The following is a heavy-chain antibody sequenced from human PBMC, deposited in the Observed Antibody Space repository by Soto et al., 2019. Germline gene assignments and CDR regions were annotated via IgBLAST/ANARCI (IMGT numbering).Heavy chain of an antibody. CDR2: INHSGST. V-gene: IGHV4-34*01. D-gene: IGHD4-17*01. J-gene: IGHJ3*02. CDR1: GGSFSGYY. Sequence: QVQLQQWGAGLLKPSETLSLTCAVYGGSFSGYYWSWIRQPPGKGLEWIGEINHSGSTNYNPSLKSRVTISVETSKNQFSLKLSSVTAADTAVYYCARAHYGDYGRDAFDIWGQGTMVTVSS. CDR3: ARAHYGDYGRDAFDI.